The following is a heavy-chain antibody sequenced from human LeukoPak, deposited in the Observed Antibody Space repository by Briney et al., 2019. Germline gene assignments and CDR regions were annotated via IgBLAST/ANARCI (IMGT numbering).Heavy chain of an antibody. D-gene: IGHD2-21*02. CDR2: ITVSGGGT. V-gene: IGHV3-23*01. Sequence: PGRSLRLSCAASGLTFDDYAMNWDRQAPVQGLEWVSGITVSGGGTYYADFVKGGFTISRDNSKNTLSLQMNSLRVEDTAVYYCTGGDGHWFDPRGQGTLVTVSS. CDR3: TGGDGHWFDP. J-gene: IGHJ5*02. CDR1: GLTFDDYA.